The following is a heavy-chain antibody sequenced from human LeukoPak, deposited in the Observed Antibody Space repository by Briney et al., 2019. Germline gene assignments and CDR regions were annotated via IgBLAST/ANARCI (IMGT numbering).Heavy chain of an antibody. D-gene: IGHD3-10*01. CDR1: GGSISSYY. V-gene: IGHV4-59*01. CDR3: ARTTMVRGTYYMDV. J-gene: IGHJ6*03. CDR2: IYYSGYA. Sequence: SETLSLTCTVSGGSISSYYWSWIRQPPGKGLEWIGYIYYSGYANYNPSLKSRVTISVDTSKNQFSLKLSSVTAADTAVYYCARTTMVRGTYYMDVWGKGTTVTISS.